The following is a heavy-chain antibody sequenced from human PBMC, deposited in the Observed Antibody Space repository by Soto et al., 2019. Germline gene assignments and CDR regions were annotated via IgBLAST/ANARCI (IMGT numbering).Heavy chain of an antibody. CDR1: GGTFSSYA. V-gene: IGHV1-69*13. Sequence: SVKVSCKASGGTFSSYAISWVRQAPGQGLEWMGGIIPIFGTANYAQKFQGRVTITADESTSTAYMEVSSLRSEDTAVYYCARDRIKFYYGSGSSISSEGPWFDPWGQGTLVTVSS. J-gene: IGHJ5*02. CDR3: ARDRIKFYYGSGSSISSEGPWFDP. CDR2: IIPIFGTA. D-gene: IGHD3-10*01.